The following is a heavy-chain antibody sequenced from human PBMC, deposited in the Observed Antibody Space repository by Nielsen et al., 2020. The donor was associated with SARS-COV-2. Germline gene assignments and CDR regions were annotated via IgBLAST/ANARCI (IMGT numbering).Heavy chain of an antibody. V-gene: IGHV3-23*01. CDR2: ISGSGGST. Sequence: GESLKISCAASGFTFSSYAMSWVRQAPGKGLEWVSAISGSGGSTYYADSVKGRFTISRDNSKNTLYLQMNSLRAEDTAVYYCAKFHRGADTVEDPNYYYYGMDVWGQGTTVTVSS. D-gene: IGHD4-23*01. CDR1: GFTFSSYA. J-gene: IGHJ6*02. CDR3: AKFHRGADTVEDPNYYYYGMDV.